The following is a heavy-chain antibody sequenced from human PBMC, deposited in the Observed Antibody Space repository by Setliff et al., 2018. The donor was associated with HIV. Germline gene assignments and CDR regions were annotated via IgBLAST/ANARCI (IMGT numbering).Heavy chain of an antibody. CDR2: INHSGST. CDR1: GGSFSGYY. Sequence: LSLTCAVYGGSFSGYYWSWIRQPPGKGLEWIGEINHSGSTNYNPSLKGRVTISVDTSKNQFSLKLSSVTAADTAVYYCARAIFGIVYYYMDVWGKGTTVTVSS. D-gene: IGHD3-3*01. CDR3: ARAIFGIVYYYMDV. J-gene: IGHJ6*03. V-gene: IGHV4-34*01.